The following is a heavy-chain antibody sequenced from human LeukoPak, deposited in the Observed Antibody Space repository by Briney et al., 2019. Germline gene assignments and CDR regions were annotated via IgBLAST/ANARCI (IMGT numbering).Heavy chain of an antibody. Sequence: GGSLRLSCAASGFTFDDYGMSWVRQAPGKGVEWVSGIIWSGGSTGYADSVKGRFTISRDNSKNTLYLQMNSLRAEDTAVYYCVRVAYSGYDNRGGFDYRGQGILVTVSS. V-gene: IGHV3-20*04. D-gene: IGHD5-12*01. J-gene: IGHJ4*02. CDR3: VRVAYSGYDNRGGFDY. CDR1: GFTFDDYG. CDR2: IIWSGGST.